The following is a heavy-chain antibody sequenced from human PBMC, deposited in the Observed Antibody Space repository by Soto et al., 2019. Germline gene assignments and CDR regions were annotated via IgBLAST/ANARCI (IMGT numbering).Heavy chain of an antibody. Sequence: SETLSLTCTVSGGSISSYYWSWIRQPPGKGLEWIGYIYYSGSTNYNPSLKSRVTISVDTSKNQFSLKLSSVTAADTAVYYCARSSRFYYYYMDVWGKGTTVTVSS. CDR1: GGSISSYY. CDR2: IYYSGST. CDR3: ARSSRFYYYYMDV. V-gene: IGHV4-59*01. D-gene: IGHD3-3*01. J-gene: IGHJ6*03.